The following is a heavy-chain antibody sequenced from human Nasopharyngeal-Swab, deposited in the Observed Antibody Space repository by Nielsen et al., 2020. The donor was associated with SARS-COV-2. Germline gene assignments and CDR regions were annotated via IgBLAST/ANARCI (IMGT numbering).Heavy chain of an antibody. CDR2: INGEESRT. CDR3: ARDPHGVRGAMQDAFDL. J-gene: IGHJ3*01. CDR1: GFTFNNYW. D-gene: IGHD3-16*01. Sequence: GESLKISCAVSGFTFNNYWMHWVRQAPGKGLVWVSRINGEESRTSYADSVKGRLTISRDNAKNTLYLQMNSLRADDAAMYYCARDPHGVRGAMQDAFDLWGQGTMVTVSS. V-gene: IGHV3-74*01.